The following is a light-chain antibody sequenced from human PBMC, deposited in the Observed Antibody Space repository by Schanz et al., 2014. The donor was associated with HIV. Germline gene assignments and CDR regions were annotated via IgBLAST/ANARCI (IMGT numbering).Light chain of an antibody. Sequence: AIQMTQSPSSLSASVGDRVTISCRASQGIRNDLGWYQQKPGEVPKFLIYTASTLQSGVPSRFSASGSGTDFTLTISSLQPEDFATYYCLQDYIYPRTFGQGTKLEI. CDR3: LQDYIYPRT. CDR1: QGIRND. V-gene: IGKV1-6*01. J-gene: IGKJ2*01. CDR2: TAS.